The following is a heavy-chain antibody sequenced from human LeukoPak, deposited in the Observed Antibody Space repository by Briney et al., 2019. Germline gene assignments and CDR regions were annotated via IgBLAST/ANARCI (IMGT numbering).Heavy chain of an antibody. Sequence: GGSLRLSCAVSGFTFSRYWMTWVRQAPGKGLEWVANIKVDGSEKYYVDAVKGRFTISRDNAKDSLYLQMNGLRAEDTAVYYCARGGGSSGFDYWGQGTLVTVSS. D-gene: IGHD6-6*01. CDR3: ARGGGSSGFDY. CDR1: GFTFSRYW. CDR2: IKVDGSEK. J-gene: IGHJ4*02. V-gene: IGHV3-7*03.